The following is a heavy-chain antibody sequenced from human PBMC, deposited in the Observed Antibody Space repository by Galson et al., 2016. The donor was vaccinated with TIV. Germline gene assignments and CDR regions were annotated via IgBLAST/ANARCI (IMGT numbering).Heavy chain of an antibody. Sequence: SETLSLTCGVSGPSINCGSFWGWIRQPPGKGLEWIGSISHSGVAHYRPSLMSRVTMSVDTSKNQFSLKLISVTAADTAVYYCARDHPLSTVFIAYPGKPYHGLDVWGQGTAVTVSS. CDR3: ARDHPLSTVFIAYPGKPYHGLDV. D-gene: IGHD2/OR15-2a*01. CDR1: GPSINCGSF. CDR2: ISHSGVA. V-gene: IGHV4-38-2*02. J-gene: IGHJ6*02.